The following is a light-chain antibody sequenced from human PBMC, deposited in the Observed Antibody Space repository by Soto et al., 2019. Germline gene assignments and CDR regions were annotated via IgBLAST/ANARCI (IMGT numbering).Light chain of an antibody. J-gene: IGKJ4*01. Sequence: EIVLTQSPGTLSLSPGERATLSCRASQSVSSSYLAWYQQKPGQAPRLLIYGASSRATGIPDRFSGSGSGTDVTITISRLEPEDFAVYYCQQYGSSPPSTFGGGTKVEIK. CDR1: QSVSSSY. V-gene: IGKV3-20*01. CDR2: GAS. CDR3: QQYGSSPPST.